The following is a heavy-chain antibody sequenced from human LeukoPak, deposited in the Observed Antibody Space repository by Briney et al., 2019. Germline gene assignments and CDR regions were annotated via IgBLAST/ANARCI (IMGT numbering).Heavy chain of an antibody. Sequence: SETLSLTCTVSGYSISSGYYWGWIRQPPGKGLEWIGSIYHSGSTYYNPSLKSRVTISVDTSKNQFSLKLSSVTAADTAVYCCARRAIPPAKLRYFDWSGFAFDIWGQGTMVTVSS. V-gene: IGHV4-38-2*02. CDR1: GYSISSGYY. J-gene: IGHJ3*02. CDR2: IYHSGST. CDR3: ARRAIPPAKLRYFDWSGFAFDI. D-gene: IGHD3-9*01.